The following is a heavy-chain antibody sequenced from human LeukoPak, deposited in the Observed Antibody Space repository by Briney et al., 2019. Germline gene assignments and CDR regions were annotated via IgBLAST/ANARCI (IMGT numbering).Heavy chain of an antibody. CDR3: ARQTQVLPSYSSSWYPPIDY. D-gene: IGHD6-13*01. J-gene: IGHJ4*02. CDR1: GGSISSSNW. V-gene: IGHV4-4*02. Sequence: SETLSLTCAVSGGSISSSNWWSWVRQPPGKGREWIGYIYYSGSTNYNPSLKSRVTISVDTSKNQFSLKLSSVTAADTAVYYCARQTQVLPSYSSSWYPPIDYWGQGTLVTVSS. CDR2: IYYSGST.